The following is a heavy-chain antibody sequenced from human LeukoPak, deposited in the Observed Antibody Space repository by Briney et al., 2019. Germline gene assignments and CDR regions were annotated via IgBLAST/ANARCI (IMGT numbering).Heavy chain of an antibody. Sequence: GGSLRLSCAASGFTFTRHHMSWVRQAPGKGLDWVSSIDGGGSNTYYADSVKGRFTISRDNSKNTLYVQMNSLRAEDTAVYYCARTFVDTAMVTAGYYYGMDVWGQGTTVTVSS. J-gene: IGHJ6*02. CDR1: GFTFTRHH. CDR3: ARTFVDTAMVTAGYYYGMDV. V-gene: IGHV3-23*01. D-gene: IGHD5-18*01. CDR2: IDGGGSNT.